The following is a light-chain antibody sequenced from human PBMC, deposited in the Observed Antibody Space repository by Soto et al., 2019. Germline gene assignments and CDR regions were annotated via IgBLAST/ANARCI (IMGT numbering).Light chain of an antibody. CDR2: DVA. CDR3: SSYSISTAYL. CDR1: SSDVGGSNF. Sequence: QSVLTQPASVSDSPGQSITISCTGTSSDVGGSNFVSWYQQHPGKPPKLIIYDVANRPSGVSNRFSGSKSGSTASLIISRLQTEDEADYFCSSYSISTAYLFGTGTKVTAL. J-gene: IGLJ1*01. V-gene: IGLV2-14*03.